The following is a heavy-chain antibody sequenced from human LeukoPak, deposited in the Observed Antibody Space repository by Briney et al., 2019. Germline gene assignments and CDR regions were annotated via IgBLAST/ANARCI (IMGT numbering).Heavy chain of an antibody. J-gene: IGHJ4*02. CDR1: GFTFSNYA. D-gene: IGHD2-21*01. Sequence: GGSLRLSCAASGFTFSNYAMTWVRQAPGKRLEWVSGISGSGGSTYYVDSVKGRFTISRDNSKNTLYLQMNSLREEDTALYFCAKNGGGQCYSHLDSWGQGNLVTVSS. CDR3: AKNGGGQCYSHLDS. V-gene: IGHV3-23*01. CDR2: ISGSGGST.